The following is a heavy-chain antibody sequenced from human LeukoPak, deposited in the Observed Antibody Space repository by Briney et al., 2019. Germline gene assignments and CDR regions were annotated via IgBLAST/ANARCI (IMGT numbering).Heavy chain of an antibody. V-gene: IGHV1-18*01. CDR2: INPQKRDT. CDR1: GYTFSSYG. D-gene: IGHD4/OR15-4a*01. J-gene: IGHJ6*01. Sequence: ASVKVSCKASGYTFSSYGINWVRLAPGRGPEWMASINPQKRDTHYAQNFQGRVTVTAGTSTNTAYMELRSLRSDDTAIYYCARRKYGADYNGMDVWGPRDHGHRLL. CDR3: ARRKYGADYNGMDV.